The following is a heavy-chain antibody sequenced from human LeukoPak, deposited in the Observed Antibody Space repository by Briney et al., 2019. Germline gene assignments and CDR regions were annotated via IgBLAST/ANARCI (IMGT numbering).Heavy chain of an antibody. J-gene: IGHJ4*02. D-gene: IGHD3-3*01. CDR1: GFTFSSYA. V-gene: IGHV3-23*01. Sequence: GGSLRLSCAASGFTFSSYAMSWVRQAPGKALEWVSAISGRGGSTNYAASVKGRFTISRDNSKNTLYLQMNSLRAEDTAVYYCAKNNDFWSGYSLDYWGQGTLVTVSS. CDR2: ISGRGGST. CDR3: AKNNDFWSGYSLDY.